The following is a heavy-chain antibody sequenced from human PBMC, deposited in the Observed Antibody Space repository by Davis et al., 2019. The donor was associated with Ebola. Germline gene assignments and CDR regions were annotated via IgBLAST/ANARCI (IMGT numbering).Heavy chain of an antibody. V-gene: IGHV3-7*03. CDR1: GFTFSRYW. CDR3: AKDGSGWSLNWFDP. Sequence: GESLKISCAASGFTFSRYWMSWVRQAPGKGLEWVANIKQDGSEKYYVDSVKGRFTISRDNAKNSLYLQMNSLRAEDTALYYCAKDGSGWSLNWFDPWGQGTLVTVSS. J-gene: IGHJ5*02. D-gene: IGHD6-19*01. CDR2: IKQDGSEK.